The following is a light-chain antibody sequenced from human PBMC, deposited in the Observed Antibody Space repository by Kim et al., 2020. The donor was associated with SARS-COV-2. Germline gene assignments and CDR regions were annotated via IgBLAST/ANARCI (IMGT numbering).Light chain of an antibody. J-gene: IGLJ3*02. CDR2: DVS. CDR3: SSFTSGSTWV. CDR1: SSDVGAFNY. V-gene: IGLV2-14*04. Sequence: GQSITISCAGTSSDVGAFNYVSWYQQHPGKAPKLLIYDVSQRPSGVSNRFSGSKSVNTASLTISGLQPEDESHYYCSSFTSGSTWVFGGGTKLTVL.